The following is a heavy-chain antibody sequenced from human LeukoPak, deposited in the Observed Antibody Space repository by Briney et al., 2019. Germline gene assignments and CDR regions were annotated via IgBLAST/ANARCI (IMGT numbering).Heavy chain of an antibody. CDR3: ARDPWVQWSWFDS. J-gene: IGHJ5*01. CDR1: GFTFSDYS. Sequence: PGGSLRLSCAASGFTFSDYSMSWVRQAPGKGLEWVSNIKKDGSKEYYVDSVKGRFTISRDNAENSLYLQTNSLRVEDTAVYYCARDPWVQWSWFDSWGQGNLVIVSS. D-gene: IGHD6-19*01. CDR2: IKKDGSKE. V-gene: IGHV3-7*01.